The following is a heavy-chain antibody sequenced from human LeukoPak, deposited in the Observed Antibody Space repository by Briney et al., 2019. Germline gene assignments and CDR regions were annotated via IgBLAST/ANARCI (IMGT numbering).Heavy chain of an antibody. Sequence: SETLSLTCTVSGDSISGYYWSWIRQPPGKGLECITYLSYSGSTKYNPSLKSRVTISVETTKNQVSLKMSSVTAAGRAVDYCARDGGRVRGAPGDAFDIWGQGTMVTVSS. CDR1: GDSISGYY. J-gene: IGHJ3*02. CDR2: LSYSGST. D-gene: IGHD3-10*01. V-gene: IGHV4-59*01. CDR3: ARDGGRVRGAPGDAFDI.